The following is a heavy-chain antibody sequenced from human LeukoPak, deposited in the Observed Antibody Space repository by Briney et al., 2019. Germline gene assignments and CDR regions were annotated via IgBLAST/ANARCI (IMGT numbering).Heavy chain of an antibody. CDR2: ISSSGSTI. Sequence: GGSLRLSCTVSGFTVSSNSWSWVRQAPGKGLEWVSYISSSGSTIYYADSVKGRSTISRDNAKNSLYLQMNSLRAEDTAVYYCAELGLTMIGGVWGKGTTVTISS. CDR3: AELGLTMIGGV. CDR1: GFTVSSNS. J-gene: IGHJ6*04. D-gene: IGHD3-10*02. V-gene: IGHV3-48*04.